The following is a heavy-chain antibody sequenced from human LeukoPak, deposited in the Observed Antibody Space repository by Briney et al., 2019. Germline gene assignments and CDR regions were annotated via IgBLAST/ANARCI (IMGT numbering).Heavy chain of an antibody. Sequence: GGSLRLSCAASGFTFSDYGMSWVRQAPGKGLEWVSGVSGSGGSTYYADSVKGRFTISRDNSKNTLYLQMNSLRVEDTAVYYCAKDRLRYCSGGSCYSPVDYWGQGTLVSVSS. J-gene: IGHJ4*02. CDR1: GFTFSDYG. V-gene: IGHV3-23*01. CDR2: VSGSGGST. D-gene: IGHD2-15*01. CDR3: AKDRLRYCSGGSCYSPVDY.